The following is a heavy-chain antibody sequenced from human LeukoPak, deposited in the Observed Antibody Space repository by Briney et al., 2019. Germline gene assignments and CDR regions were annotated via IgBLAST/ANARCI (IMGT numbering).Heavy chain of an antibody. J-gene: IGHJ6*02. Sequence: SETLCLSCTVSVGSISSHLWSWIRHPPGKGLEWISHIYYSGITNYIPTLKSQVTISVYTSKNNFSLKLRSVTDADTAVYSSASLSKFGSGTYYPDGWGQVTTVTASS. D-gene: IGHD3-10*01. CDR3: ASLSKFGSGTYYPDG. V-gene: IGHV4-59*11. CDR1: VGSISSHL. CDR2: IYYSGIT.